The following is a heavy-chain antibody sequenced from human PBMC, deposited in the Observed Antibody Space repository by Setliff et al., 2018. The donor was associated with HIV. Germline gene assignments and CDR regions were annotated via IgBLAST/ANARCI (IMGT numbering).Heavy chain of an antibody. J-gene: IGHJ6*02. CDR3: ARRVPYYDSSGYYSGYYYYGMNV. CDR1: GVTFNTYA. CDR2: IFAFLNIP. V-gene: IGHV1-69*10. D-gene: IGHD3-22*01. Sequence: SVKVSCKTSGVTFNTYAFSWVRQAPGQGLEWMGDIFAFLNIPNYAQKFQGRVTITADKHTSTAYMELTVLRSEDTAIYYYARRVPYYDSSGYYSGYYYYGMNVWGQGTTVTAP.